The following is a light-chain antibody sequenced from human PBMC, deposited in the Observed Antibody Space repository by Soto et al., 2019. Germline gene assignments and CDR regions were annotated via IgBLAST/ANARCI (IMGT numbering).Light chain of an antibody. CDR1: SSNIGTSS. J-gene: IGLJ1*01. CDR2: TTN. V-gene: IGLV1-44*01. Sequence: QSVLTQPHSASGTPGQRVTISCSGSSSNIGTSSVHWFQQLPGTAPKLLISTTNQRPSGVPERFSGSKSGTSASLAISGLQSEDEADYYCTAWDDSLNGHVFGTGTNVTV. CDR3: TAWDDSLNGHV.